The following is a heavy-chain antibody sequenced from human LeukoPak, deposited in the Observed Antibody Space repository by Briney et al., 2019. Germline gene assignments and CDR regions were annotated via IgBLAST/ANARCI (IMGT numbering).Heavy chain of an antibody. CDR2: LNPNSGGT. CDR3: ASTPYYDGSGYYRYYYGMDV. Sequence: ASVKVYCKASGYTFTSYDINWVRQATGQGLEWMGWLNPNSGGTNYAQKFQGRVTMTRDTSISTAYMELSRLRSDDTAVYYCASTPYYDGSGYYRYYYGMDVWGQGTTVTVSS. V-gene: IGHV1-2*02. D-gene: IGHD3-22*01. J-gene: IGHJ6*02. CDR1: GYTFTSYD.